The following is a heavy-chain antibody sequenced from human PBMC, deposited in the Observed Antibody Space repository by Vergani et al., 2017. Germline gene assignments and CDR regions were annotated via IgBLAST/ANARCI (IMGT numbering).Heavy chain of an antibody. Sequence: QVQLVESGGGLVKPGGSLRLSCAASGFTFSDYYMSWIRQAPGKGLEWFSYISSSGSTIYYADSVKGRVTISRDTSKNTLHLQINNLRVEDTAVYYCARGNYYGSGTYVDPWGQGTLVTVSS. D-gene: IGHD3-10*01. J-gene: IGHJ5*02. CDR3: ARGNYYGSGTYVDP. CDR1: GFTFSDYY. CDR2: ISSSGSTI. V-gene: IGHV3-11*04.